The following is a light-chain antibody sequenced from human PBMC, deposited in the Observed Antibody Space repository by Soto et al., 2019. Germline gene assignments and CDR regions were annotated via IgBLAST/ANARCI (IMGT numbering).Light chain of an antibody. CDR1: SSDVGGYNY. J-gene: IGLJ2*01. CDR3: NSYTSSSAV. CDR2: DVS. Sequence: QSVLTQPASVSGSPGQSITISCTGTSSDVGGYNYVSWYQQHPGKAPKLMIYDVSNRPSGVSNRFSGSKSGNTASLTISGLQAEDEADYYCNSYTSSSAVFGGGTKLTVL. V-gene: IGLV2-14*01.